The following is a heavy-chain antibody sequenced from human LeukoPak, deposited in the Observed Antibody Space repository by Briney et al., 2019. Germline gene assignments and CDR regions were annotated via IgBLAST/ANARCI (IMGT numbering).Heavy chain of an antibody. CDR3: ASSLLEWSGDAFDI. D-gene: IGHD3-3*01. V-gene: IGHV3-7*01. CDR2: IKPDGSEK. Sequence: PGGSLRLSCAASGFTFSSYGMSWVRQAPGKGLEWVANIKPDGSEKYYVDSVKGRFTISRDNAKNSLYLQMNSLRAEDTAVYYCASSLLEWSGDAFDIWGQGTMVTVSS. CDR1: GFTFSSYG. J-gene: IGHJ3*02.